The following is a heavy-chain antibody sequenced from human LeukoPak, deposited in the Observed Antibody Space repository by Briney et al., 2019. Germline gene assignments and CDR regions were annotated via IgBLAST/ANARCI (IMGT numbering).Heavy chain of an antibody. J-gene: IGHJ4*02. CDR2: ISGSGGST. V-gene: IGHV3-23*01. CDR3: AKVITMIVAPVDY. Sequence: GGPLRLSCAASGFTFSSYAMSWVRQAPGKGLEWVSAISGSGGSTYYADSVKGRFTISRDNSKNTLYLQMSSLRAEDTAVYYCAKVITMIVAPVDYWGQGTLVTVSS. D-gene: IGHD3-22*01. CDR1: GFTFSSYA.